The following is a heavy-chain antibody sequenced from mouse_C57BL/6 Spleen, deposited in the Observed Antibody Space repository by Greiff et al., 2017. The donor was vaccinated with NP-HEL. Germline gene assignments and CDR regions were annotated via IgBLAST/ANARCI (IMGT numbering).Heavy chain of an antibody. J-gene: IGHJ3*01. Sequence: EVQLQQSGAELVRPGASVKLSCTASGFNIKDDYMHWVKQRPEQGLEWIGWIDPENGDTEYASKFQGKATITADTSSNTAYLQLSSLTSEDTAVYYCVLGPWFAYWGQGTLVTVSA. V-gene: IGHV14-4*01. CDR2: IDPENGDT. CDR1: GFNIKDDY. CDR3: VLGPWFAY.